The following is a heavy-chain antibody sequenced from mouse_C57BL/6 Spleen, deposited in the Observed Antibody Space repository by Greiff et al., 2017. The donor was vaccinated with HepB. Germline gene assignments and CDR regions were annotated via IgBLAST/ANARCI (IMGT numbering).Heavy chain of an antibody. CDR3: ARNYYTFDY. J-gene: IGHJ2*01. D-gene: IGHD1-1*01. CDR1: GYTFTDYY. CDR2: INPNNGGT. Sequence: VHVKQSGPELVKPGASVKISCKASGYTFTDYYMNWVKQSHGKSLEWIGDINPNNGGTSYNQKFKGKATLTVDKSSSTAYMELRSLTSEDSAVYYCARNYYTFDYWGQGTTLTVSS. V-gene: IGHV1-26*01.